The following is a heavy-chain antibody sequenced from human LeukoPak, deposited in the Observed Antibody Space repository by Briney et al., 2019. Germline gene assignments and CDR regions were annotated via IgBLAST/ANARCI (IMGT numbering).Heavy chain of an antibody. Sequence: SETLSLTCAVYGGSFSGYYWSWIRQPPGKGLEWIGEINHSGSTNYNPSLKSRVTISVDTSKNQFSLKLSSVTAADTAVYYCASCYYDSSGYGYYYGMDVWGQGTTVTVSS. CDR3: ASCYYDSSGYGYYYGMDV. CDR1: GGSFSGYY. J-gene: IGHJ6*02. D-gene: IGHD3-22*01. CDR2: INHSGST. V-gene: IGHV4-34*01.